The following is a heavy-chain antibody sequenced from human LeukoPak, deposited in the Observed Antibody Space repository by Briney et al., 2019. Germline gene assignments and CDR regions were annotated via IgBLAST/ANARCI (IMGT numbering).Heavy chain of an antibody. J-gene: IGHJ3*02. CDR1: GFSFRNYA. CDR3: AKDSEATITPLSAFDI. CDR2: ISGSGGST. V-gene: IGHV3-23*01. Sequence: GGSLRLSCAASGFSFRNYAISWVRQAPGKGLEWVSSISGSGGSTYSADSVKGRFTISRENSNNTLYLQMNSLRADDAAMYYCAKDSEATITPLSAFDIWGQGTMVTVSS. D-gene: IGHD4-23*01.